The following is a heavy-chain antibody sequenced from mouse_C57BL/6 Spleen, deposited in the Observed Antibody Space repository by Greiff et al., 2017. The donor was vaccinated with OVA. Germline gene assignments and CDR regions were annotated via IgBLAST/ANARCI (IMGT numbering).Heavy chain of an antibody. D-gene: IGHD2-2*01. V-gene: IGHV1-4*01. Sequence: VQLQQSGAELARPGASVKMSCKASGYTFTSYSMHWVKQRPGQGLEWIGYINPSSGYTKYNQKFKDKATLTADKSSSTAYMQLSSLTSEDSAVYYCAILSTMVTTGDYWGQGTSVTVSS. CDR3: AILSTMVTTGDY. CDR1: GYTFTSYS. J-gene: IGHJ4*01. CDR2: INPSSGYT.